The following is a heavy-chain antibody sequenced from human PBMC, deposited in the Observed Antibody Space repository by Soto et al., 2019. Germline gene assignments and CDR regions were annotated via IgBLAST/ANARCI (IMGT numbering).Heavy chain of an antibody. Sequence: SVTMCLTNTVSGGYISSSSYYRIWIRQPPGKGLEWIGSIYYSGSTYYNPSLKSRVTISVDTSKNQFSLKLSSVTAADTAVYYCARILDLVLGWFNPKGAFGIWGQGTMVTVSS. CDR3: ARILDLVLGWFNPKGAFGI. J-gene: IGHJ3*02. V-gene: IGHV4-39*01. D-gene: IGHD3-3*01. CDR2: IYYSGST. CDR1: GGYISSSSYY.